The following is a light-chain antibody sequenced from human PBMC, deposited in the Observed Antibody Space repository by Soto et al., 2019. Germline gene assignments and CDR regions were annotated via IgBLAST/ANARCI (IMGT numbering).Light chain of an antibody. CDR2: AAS. CDR1: QGINSS. V-gene: IGKV1-27*01. J-gene: IGKJ4*01. CDR3: QEYNSDPLT. Sequence: DIQMTQSPSSLSAFVGDRVTITCRASQGINSSLAWYQQRPGKAPKILIYAASTLHTGVPSRFSGSGSGTDFTLSISSLQTEDFATYYCQEYNSDPLTFGGGTKVEI.